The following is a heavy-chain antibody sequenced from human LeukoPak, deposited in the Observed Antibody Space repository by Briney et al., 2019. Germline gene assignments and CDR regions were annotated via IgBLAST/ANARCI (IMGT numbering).Heavy chain of an antibody. V-gene: IGHV3-23*01. CDR1: GITLSKYD. CDR3: AKRGGVSRGVIIVWFHKGAYYFDY. J-gene: IGHJ4*02. D-gene: IGHD3-10*01. Sequence: GGTLRLSCGVSGITLSKYDMSGVRQPPAKGLVCVVGISYDGGSKNYIESVEGRFTNTRDKPKTPQYLQMISMSAEDTIASFCAKRGGVSRGVIIVWFHKGAYYFDYWGQGALVTVSS. CDR2: ISYDGGSK.